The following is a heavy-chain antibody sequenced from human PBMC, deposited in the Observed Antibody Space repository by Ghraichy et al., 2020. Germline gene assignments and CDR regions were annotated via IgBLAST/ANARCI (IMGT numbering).Heavy chain of an antibody. D-gene: IGHD4-17*01. J-gene: IGHJ4*02. CDR3: ARDRVKDGDYSLGSDY. Sequence: GESLNISCAASGFTFSSYEMNWVRQAPGKGLEWVSYISSSGSTIYYADSVKGRFTISRDNAKNSLYLQMNSLRAEDTAVYYCARDRVKDGDYSLGSDYWGQGTLVTVSS. CDR1: GFTFSSYE. CDR2: ISSSGSTI. V-gene: IGHV3-48*03.